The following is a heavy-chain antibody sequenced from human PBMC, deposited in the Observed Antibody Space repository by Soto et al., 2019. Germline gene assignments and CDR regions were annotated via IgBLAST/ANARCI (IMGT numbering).Heavy chain of an antibody. CDR1: GGYISSGGYY. V-gene: IGHV4-31*03. CDR2: IYYSGST. CDR3: ARCVLTTAHGVYYYGMDV. D-gene: IGHD4-4*01. J-gene: IGHJ6*02. Sequence: PSETLSLTCTVSGGYISSGGYYWSWIRQHPGKGLEWIGYIYYSGSTYYNPSLKSRVTISVDTSKNQFSLKLSSVTAADTAVYYCARCVLTTAHGVYYYGMDVWGQGTTVTVSS.